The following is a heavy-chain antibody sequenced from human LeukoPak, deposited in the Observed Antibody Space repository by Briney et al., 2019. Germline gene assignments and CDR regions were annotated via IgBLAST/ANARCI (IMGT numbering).Heavy chain of an antibody. CDR3: ARGSDDFWSGQNWFDP. D-gene: IGHD3-3*01. CDR1: GYTFTSYD. J-gene: IGHJ5*02. CDR2: MNPNSGNT. Sequence: AASVKVSCKASGYTFTSYDINWVRQATGQGLEWMGWMNPNSGNTGYAQKFQGRVTMTRDTSISTAYMELSSLGSEDTAVYYCARGSDDFWSGQNWFDPWGQGTLVTVSS. V-gene: IGHV1-8*01.